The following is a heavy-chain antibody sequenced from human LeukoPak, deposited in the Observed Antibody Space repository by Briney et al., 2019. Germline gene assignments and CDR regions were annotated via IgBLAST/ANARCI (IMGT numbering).Heavy chain of an antibody. Sequence: GASVKVSCKASDYTFTSYGISWVRQAPGQGLEWMGWISGYNGNTHYAQNLQARVAMTTDTSASTAYMELRSLRSDDTAVYYCARSYYYGSGSRPLDFWGQGTLVTVSS. J-gene: IGHJ4*02. V-gene: IGHV1-18*01. CDR2: ISGYNGNT. CDR3: ARSYYYGSGSRPLDF. D-gene: IGHD3-10*01. CDR1: DYTFTSYG.